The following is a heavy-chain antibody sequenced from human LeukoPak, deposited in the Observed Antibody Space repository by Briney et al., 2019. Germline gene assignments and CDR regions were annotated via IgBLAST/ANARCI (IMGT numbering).Heavy chain of an antibody. V-gene: IGHV1-2*02. Sequence: ASVKVSCKASGYTFTSYGISWVRQAPGQGLEWMGWINPNSGGTNYAQKFQGRVTMTRDTSISTAYMELSRLRSDDTAVYYCARQGFQQPSAFDIWGQGTMVTVSS. CDR1: GYTFTSYG. J-gene: IGHJ3*02. CDR2: INPNSGGT. CDR3: ARQGFQQPSAFDI. D-gene: IGHD6-13*01.